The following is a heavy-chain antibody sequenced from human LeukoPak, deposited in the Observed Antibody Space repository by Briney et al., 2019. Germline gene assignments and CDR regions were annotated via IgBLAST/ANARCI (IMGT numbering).Heavy chain of an antibody. CDR2: IIPILGIA. CDR1: GGTFSSYT. Sequence: ASVKVSCKASGGTFSSYTISWVRQAPGQGLEWMGRIIPILGIANYAQKFQGRVTITAAKSTSTAYMELSSLRSEDTAVYYCARGASYSSSQTFDYWGQGTLVTVSS. CDR3: ARGASYSSSQTFDY. J-gene: IGHJ4*02. V-gene: IGHV1-69*02. D-gene: IGHD6-13*01.